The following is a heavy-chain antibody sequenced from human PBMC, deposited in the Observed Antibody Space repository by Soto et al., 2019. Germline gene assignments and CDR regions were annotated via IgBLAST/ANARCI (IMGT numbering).Heavy chain of an antibody. CDR1: GFTFSSYE. Sequence: GGSLRLSCAASGFTFSSYEMNWVRQAPGKGLEWVSYISSSGSTIYYADSVKGRFTIPRDNAKNSLYLQMNSLRAEDTAVYYCASVGRDIVVGQAAKDYYYYGMDVWGQGTTVTVSS. D-gene: IGHD2-2*01. J-gene: IGHJ6*02. CDR2: ISSSGSTI. CDR3: ASVGRDIVVGQAAKDYYYYGMDV. V-gene: IGHV3-48*03.